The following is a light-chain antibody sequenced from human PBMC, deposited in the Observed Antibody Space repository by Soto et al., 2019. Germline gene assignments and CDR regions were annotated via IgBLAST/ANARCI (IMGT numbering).Light chain of an antibody. V-gene: IGKV1-9*01. CDR1: QDISGY. J-gene: IGKJ4*01. CDR3: QQLDIYR. CDR2: AAS. Sequence: DIQLTQSPSFLSASVGDRVTITCRASQDISGYLAWYQQKPGKAPKLLIYAASTLQSGVPSRFSGSGSGTDFTLTISSLQPEEFATYYCQQLDIYRFGGGTKVHIK.